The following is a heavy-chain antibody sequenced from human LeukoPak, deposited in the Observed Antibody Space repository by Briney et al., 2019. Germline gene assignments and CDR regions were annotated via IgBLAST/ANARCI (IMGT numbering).Heavy chain of an antibody. Sequence: SVKVSCKASGGTFSSYAISWVRQAPGQGLEWMGRIIPIFGTANYAQKFQGRVTITTDESTSAAYMELSSLRSEDTAVYYCAGTYYYDSSGYYIFDYWGQGTLVTVSS. CDR1: GGTFSSYA. CDR2: IIPIFGTA. J-gene: IGHJ4*02. V-gene: IGHV1-69*05. CDR3: AGTYYYDSSGYYIFDY. D-gene: IGHD3-22*01.